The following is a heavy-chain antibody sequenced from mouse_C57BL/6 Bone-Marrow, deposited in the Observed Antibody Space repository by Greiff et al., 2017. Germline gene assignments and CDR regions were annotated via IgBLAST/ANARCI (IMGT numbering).Heavy chain of an antibody. V-gene: IGHV1-81*01. CDR3: ARGEYGSSYPFAY. CDR2: IYPRSGNT. CDR1: GYTFTSYG. D-gene: IGHD1-1*01. Sequence: VQLQQSGAELARPGASVKLSCKASGYTFTSYGISWVKQRTGQGLEWIGEIYPRSGNTYYNEKFKGKATLTADKSSSTAYMELRSLTSEDSAVYVCARGEYGSSYPFAYWGQGTLVTVSA. J-gene: IGHJ3*01.